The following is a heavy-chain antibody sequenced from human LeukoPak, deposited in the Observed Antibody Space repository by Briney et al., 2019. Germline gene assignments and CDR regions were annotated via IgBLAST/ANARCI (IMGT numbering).Heavy chain of an antibody. V-gene: IGHV1-69*04. J-gene: IGHJ4*02. CDR3: ARAHSKGFVSSWDY. Sequence: SVKVSCKASGDTFSSYGFSWVRQAPGQGLEWMGRIIPILDMPTYTQKFKDRVTITADKSTSTGYMEVRSLTSEDTAVYYCARAHSKGFVSSWDYWGQGTLVTVSS. CDR2: IIPILDMP. CDR1: GDTFSSYG. D-gene: IGHD6-13*01.